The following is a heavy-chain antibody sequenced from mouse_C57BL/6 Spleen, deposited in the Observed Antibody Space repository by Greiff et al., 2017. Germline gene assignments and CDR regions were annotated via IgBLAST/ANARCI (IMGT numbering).Heavy chain of an antibody. J-gene: IGHJ4*01. CDR2: IWSGGST. V-gene: IGHV2-2*01. Sequence: QVQLKESGPGLVQPSQTLSITCTVSGFSLTSYGVHWVRQSPGKGLEWLGVIWSGGSTDYNAAFISRLSISKDNSKSQIFFKMDSPQADDAAIYCCARNWWGDYWGQGTSVTVSS. D-gene: IGHD1-1*02. CDR3: ARNWWGDY. CDR1: GFSLTSYG.